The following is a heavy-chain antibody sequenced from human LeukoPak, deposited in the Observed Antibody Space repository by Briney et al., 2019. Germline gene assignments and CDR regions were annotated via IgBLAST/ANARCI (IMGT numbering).Heavy chain of an antibody. CDR1: GFTFSPYS. D-gene: IGHD6-13*01. J-gene: IGHJ4*02. Sequence: GGSLRLSCAASGFTFSPYSMNWVRQAPGKGLEWVSSISSSSSYIYYADSVKGRFTISRDNAKNSLYLQMNSLRAEDTAVYYCASGPAALPDYYFDYWGQGTLVTVSS. CDR3: ASGPAALPDYYFDY. CDR2: ISSSSSYI. V-gene: IGHV3-21*01.